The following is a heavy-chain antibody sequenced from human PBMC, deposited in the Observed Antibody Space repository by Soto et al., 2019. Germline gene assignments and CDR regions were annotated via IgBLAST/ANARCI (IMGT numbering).Heavy chain of an antibody. J-gene: IGHJ3*01. CDR3: ARRWGWAFAF. CDR2: IYYGGST. D-gene: IGHD3-16*01. V-gene: IGHV4-61*05. Sequence: SETLSLTCTVSGGSITGGSIISSTYYWGWIRQPPGKGLEWIAYIYYGGSTNYNPSLKSRVTISVDTSKNQFSLKLSSVTAADTAVYYCARRWGWAFAFWVQGTMVTVSS. CDR1: GGSITGGSIISSTYY.